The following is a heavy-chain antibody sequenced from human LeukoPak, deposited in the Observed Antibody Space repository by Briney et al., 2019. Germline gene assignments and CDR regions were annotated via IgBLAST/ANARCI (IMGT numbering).Heavy chain of an antibody. CDR1: GYAFTNYW. CDR2: IYPGDSDT. J-gene: IGHJ3*02. V-gene: IGHV5-51*01. D-gene: IGHD2-2*01. Sequence: GESLKISCKGSGYAFTNYWIGWVRQMPGKGLEWMGIIYPGDSDTRYSPSSQGQVIISADKSISTAHLQWSSLKASDSAMYYCVRRRYCSSTSCYAGAFDIWGQGTMVTVSS. CDR3: VRRRYCSSTSCYAGAFDI.